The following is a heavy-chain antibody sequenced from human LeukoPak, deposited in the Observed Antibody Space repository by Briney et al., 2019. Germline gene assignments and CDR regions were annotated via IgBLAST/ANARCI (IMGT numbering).Heavy chain of an antibody. J-gene: IGHJ4*02. V-gene: IGHV1-46*01. CDR2: INPSTGDT. CDR1: GYTFTSYY. Sequence: ASVKVSCKASGYTFTSYYVHWVRQAPGKGLAWMGVINPSTGDTYYAQKFQGRVTVTRDTSTSTAYMELSSLRSEDTAVYYCATAAGSIAARLETWGQGTLVTVSS. D-gene: IGHD6-6*01. CDR3: ATAAGSIAARLET.